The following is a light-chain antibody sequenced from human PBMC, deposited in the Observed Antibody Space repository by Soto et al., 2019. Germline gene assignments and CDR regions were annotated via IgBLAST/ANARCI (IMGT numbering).Light chain of an antibody. J-gene: IGLJ2*01. CDR2: DDS. Sequence: SYELTQPPSVSVAPGQTARITCGGNYIGSKSVHWYQQKPGQAPVLVVYDDSDRPSGIPERFSGSNSGNTATLTISGLQAEDEADYYCFSYTGTYTVVFGGGTKLTVL. V-gene: IGLV3-21*02. CDR1: YIGSKS. CDR3: FSYTGTYTVV.